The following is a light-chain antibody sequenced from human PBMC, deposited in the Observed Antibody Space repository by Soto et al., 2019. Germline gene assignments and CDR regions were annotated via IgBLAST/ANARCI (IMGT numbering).Light chain of an antibody. CDR2: EVS. J-gene: IGLJ2*01. CDR1: SSDVGGYNY. Sequence: QSALTQPASVSGSPGQSITISCTGTSSDVGGYNYVSWYQQHPGKAPKLMIYEVSNWPSGVSNRFSGSKSGNTASLTISGLQPEDEADYYCNSYTSSSTDVTDVVFGGGTKLTVL. V-gene: IGLV2-14*01. CDR3: NSYTSSSTDVTDVV.